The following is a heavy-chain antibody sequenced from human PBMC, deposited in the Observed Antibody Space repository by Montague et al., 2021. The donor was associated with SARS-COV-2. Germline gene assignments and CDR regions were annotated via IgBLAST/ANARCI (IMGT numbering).Heavy chain of an antibody. CDR2: LFHIDTA. CDR1: DGSVISTYPH. D-gene: IGHD6-13*01. Sequence: SETLSLTCTVSDGSVISTYPHWHWIRQSPGRGLEWIGGYLFHIDTADYNASLGSRVTISVDTSKNQFSLKLTSVTAADTAVYCCTRGIDSYKTGYWGQGIQVTVSS. V-gene: IGHV4-61*01. CDR3: TRGIDSYKTGY. J-gene: IGHJ4*02.